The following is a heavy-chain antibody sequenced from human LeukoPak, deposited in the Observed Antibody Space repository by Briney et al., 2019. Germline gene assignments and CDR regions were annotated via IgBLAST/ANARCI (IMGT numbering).Heavy chain of an antibody. J-gene: IGHJ5*02. V-gene: IGHV4-59*01. CDR3: AREGYTDDSNWFDP. CDR1: GGSISSYY. D-gene: IGHD5-18*01. Sequence: SSETLSLTCTVSGGSISSYYWSWIRQPPGKGLEWIGYMYYSGSTNYNPSLKSRVTISVDTSKNHFSLKLSSVTAADTAVYYCAREGYTDDSNWFDPWGQGTLVTVSS. CDR2: MYYSGST.